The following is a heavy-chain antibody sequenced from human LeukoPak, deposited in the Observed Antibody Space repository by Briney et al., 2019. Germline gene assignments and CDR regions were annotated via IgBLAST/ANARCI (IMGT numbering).Heavy chain of an antibody. CDR1: GGSLSAYY. Sequence: SETLSLTCAVYGGSLSAYYWSWIRQPPGKGLEWIGEINHSGITNYNPSLKSRVTISVDTSKNQFSLKLSSVTAADTAVFYCARRYYYYNYYMDVWGKGTTVTISS. V-gene: IGHV4-34*01. CDR2: INHSGIT. CDR3: ARRYYYYNYYMDV. J-gene: IGHJ6*03.